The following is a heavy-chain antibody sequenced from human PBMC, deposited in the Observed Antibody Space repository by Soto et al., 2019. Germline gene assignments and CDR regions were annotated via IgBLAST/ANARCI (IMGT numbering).Heavy chain of an antibody. V-gene: IGHV5-51*01. J-gene: IGHJ5*02. D-gene: IGHD2-2*01. Sequence: LGESLKISCKGSGYSFTSYWSGWVRQMPGKGLEWMGIIYPGDSDTRYSPSFQGQVTISADKSISTAYLQWSSLKASDTAMYYCARSRAPYQLLSGYWFDPWGQGTLVTVSS. CDR2: IYPGDSDT. CDR1: GYSFTSYW. CDR3: ARSRAPYQLLSGYWFDP.